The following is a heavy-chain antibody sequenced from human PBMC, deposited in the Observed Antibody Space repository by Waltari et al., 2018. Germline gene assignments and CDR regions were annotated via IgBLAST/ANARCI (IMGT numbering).Heavy chain of an antibody. CDR3: AKSTPSWFDP. Sequence: EVQLVESGGGLVQPGRSLRLSCAAAGFPFDDSATHWVRQAPGKGLEWVSGISWNSGSIGYADSVKGRFTISRDNAKNSLYLQMNSLRAEDTALYYCAKSTPSWFDPWGQGTLVTVSS. CDR2: ISWNSGSI. D-gene: IGHD2-2*01. J-gene: IGHJ5*02. V-gene: IGHV3-9*01. CDR1: GFPFDDSA.